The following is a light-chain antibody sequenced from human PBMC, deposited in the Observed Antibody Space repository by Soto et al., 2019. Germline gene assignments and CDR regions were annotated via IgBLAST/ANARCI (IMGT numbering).Light chain of an antibody. CDR2: DAS. J-gene: IGKJ1*01. CDR3: QQYYSYPWT. V-gene: IGKV1-5*01. CDR1: QTISTW. Sequence: DIQMTQSPSTVSAYVGDSVTITCRASQTISTWMAWYQQKPGKAPKLLVYDASTLQSGVPSRFSGSGSGTDFTLTISCLQSEDFATYYCQQYYSYPWTFGQGTKVDI.